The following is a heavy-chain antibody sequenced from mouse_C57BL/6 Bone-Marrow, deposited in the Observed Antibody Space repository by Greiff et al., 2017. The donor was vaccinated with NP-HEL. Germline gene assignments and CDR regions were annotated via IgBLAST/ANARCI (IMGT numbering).Heavy chain of an antibody. Sequence: QVTLKVCGPGILQSSQTLSLTCSFSGFSLSTSGMGVSWIRQPSGKGLEWLAHIYWDDDKRYNPSLKSRLTISKDTSRNQVFLKITSVDTADTATYYCARRVLLRGYFDVWGTGTTVTVSS. CDR2: IYWDDDK. D-gene: IGHD2-10*01. CDR1: GFSLSTSGMG. CDR3: ARRVLLRGYFDV. J-gene: IGHJ1*03. V-gene: IGHV8-12*01.